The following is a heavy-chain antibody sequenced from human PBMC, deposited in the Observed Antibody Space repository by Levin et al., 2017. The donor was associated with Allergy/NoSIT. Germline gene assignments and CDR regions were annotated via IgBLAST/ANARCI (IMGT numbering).Heavy chain of an antibody. Sequence: LSLTCAASGFTFSSYSMNWVRQAPGKGLEWVSSISSSSSYIYYADSVKGRFTISRDNAKNSLYLQMNSLRAEDTAVYYCARDTLTNTAMVHFDYWGQGTLVTVSS. CDR3: ARDTLTNTAMVHFDY. CDR2: ISSSSSYI. J-gene: IGHJ4*02. D-gene: IGHD5-18*01. V-gene: IGHV3-21*01. CDR1: GFTFSSYS.